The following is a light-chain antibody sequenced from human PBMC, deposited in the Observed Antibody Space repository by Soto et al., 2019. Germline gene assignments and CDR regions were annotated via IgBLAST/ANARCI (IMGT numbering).Light chain of an antibody. V-gene: IGLV2-14*03. CDR1: SSDIGYYNF. J-gene: IGLJ2*01. Sequence: QSVLTQPASVSGSPGQSITISCTGTSSDIGYYNFVSWYQQHPGKAPKLMIYDVSNRPSGVSNRFSASKSGNTASLTISGLQAEDEADYYCSSYTGSNTVVFGGGTKLTVL. CDR3: SSYTGSNTVV. CDR2: DVS.